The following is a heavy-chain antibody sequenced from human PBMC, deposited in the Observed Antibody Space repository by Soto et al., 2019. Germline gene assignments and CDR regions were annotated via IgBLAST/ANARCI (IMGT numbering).Heavy chain of an antibody. V-gene: IGHV1-46*01. J-gene: IGHJ5*02. Sequence: GASVKVSCKASGYTFTSYYMHWVRQAPGQGLEWMGIINPSGGSTSYAQKFQGRVTMTRDTSTSTVYMELSSLRSEDTVVYYCARGGIVVVPAAIVHWFDPWGQGTLVTVSS. CDR3: ARGGIVVVPAAIVHWFDP. CDR1: GYTFTSYY. CDR2: INPSGGST. D-gene: IGHD2-2*02.